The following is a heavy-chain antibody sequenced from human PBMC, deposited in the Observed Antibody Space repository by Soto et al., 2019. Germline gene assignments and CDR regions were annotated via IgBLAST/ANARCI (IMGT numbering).Heavy chain of an antibody. CDR3: ACREWSRVDWFDR. V-gene: IGHV1-69*13. CDR1: GGTFSSYA. D-gene: IGHD3-3*01. Sequence: PEKASSKASGGTFSSYAISWVRQAPGQGLERMGGIIPIIGTANYAQKFQGRVTITADESTSTAYMELSSLRSEGTAVYYCACREWSRVDWFDRWGQGSLVAVSS. J-gene: IGHJ5*02. CDR2: IIPIIGTA.